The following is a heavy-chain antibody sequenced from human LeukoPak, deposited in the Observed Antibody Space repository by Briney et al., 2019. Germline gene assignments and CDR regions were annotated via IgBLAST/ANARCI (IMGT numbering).Heavy chain of an antibody. J-gene: IGHJ3*02. CDR2: INPSGGST. Sequence: ASVKVSCKASGYTFTSYYMHWLRQAPGQGLEWMGIINPSGGSTSYAQKFQGRVTMTRDTSTSTVYMELSSLRSEDTAVYYCAIAGTSDAFDIWGHGTMVTVSS. D-gene: IGHD1-26*01. CDR1: GYTFTSYY. V-gene: IGHV1-46*01. CDR3: AIAGTSDAFDI.